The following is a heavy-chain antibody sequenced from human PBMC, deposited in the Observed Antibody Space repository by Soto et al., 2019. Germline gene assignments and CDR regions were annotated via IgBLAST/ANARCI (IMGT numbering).Heavy chain of an antibody. CDR1: GYTFTSYG. J-gene: IGHJ4*02. Sequence: QVQLVQSGAEVKKPGVSVKVSCKASGYTFTSYGISWVRQAPGQGLEWMGWISAYNGNTNYAQKLQDRVIMTTDTSTSTAYMELRSLRSDDTAIYYCARDLTMIRGVTDFDYWGQGTLVTVSS. CDR3: ARDLTMIRGVTDFDY. D-gene: IGHD3-10*01. CDR2: ISAYNGNT. V-gene: IGHV1-18*01.